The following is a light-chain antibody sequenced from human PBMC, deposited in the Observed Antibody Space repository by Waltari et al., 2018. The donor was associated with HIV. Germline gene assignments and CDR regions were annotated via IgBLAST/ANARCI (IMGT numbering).Light chain of an antibody. V-gene: IGKV3-20*01. CDR1: QSVSRSS. Sequence: EIVLTQSPGTLSLSPGERATLSCRASQSVSRSSLAWYQPKPGQAPRLRIYGASSRATGIPDRFSGSGSGTDFTLTISRLEPEDFAVYYCQQYGSSPPYTFGQGTKLEIK. CDR2: GAS. J-gene: IGKJ2*01. CDR3: QQYGSSPPYT.